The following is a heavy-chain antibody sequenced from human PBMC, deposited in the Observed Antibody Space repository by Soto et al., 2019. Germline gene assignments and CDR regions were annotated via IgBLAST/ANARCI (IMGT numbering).Heavy chain of an antibody. J-gene: IGHJ3*02. CDR1: GYSFTSYW. CDR2: IYPGDSDT. Sequence: PGESLKISCKGSGYSFTSYWIGWVRQMPGKGLEWMGIIYPGDSDTRYSPSFQGQVTISADKSISTAYLQWSSLKASDTAMYYCASGYYYGDYESAFEIWGQGTMVTVSS. V-gene: IGHV5-51*01. CDR3: ASGYYYGDYESAFEI. D-gene: IGHD4-17*01.